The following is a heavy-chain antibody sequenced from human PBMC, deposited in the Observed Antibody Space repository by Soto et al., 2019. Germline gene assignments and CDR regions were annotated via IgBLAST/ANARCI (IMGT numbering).Heavy chain of an antibody. Sequence: QVQLQQWGAGLLKPSETLSLTCAVYGGFVSSGSYYWSLIRQPPGKGLEWVGEMSHSGGTHFNPSLKSRFSISVDTSKNQFSLKMSSVTAADTALYYCARVERGTATTVVDAFDIWGPGTMVTVSS. CDR2: MSHSGGT. CDR3: ARVERGTATTVVDAFDI. J-gene: IGHJ3*02. CDR1: GGFVSSGSYY. V-gene: IGHV4-34*01. D-gene: IGHD1-1*01.